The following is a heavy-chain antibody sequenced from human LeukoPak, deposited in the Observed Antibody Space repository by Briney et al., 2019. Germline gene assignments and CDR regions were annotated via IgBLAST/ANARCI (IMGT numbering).Heavy chain of an antibody. CDR1: GFTFSSYG. CDR3: AKDRLTYYYDSSGYYYLPPFDY. Sequence: GGSLRLSCAASGFTFSSYGMSWVRQAPGKGLEWVSAISGSGGSTYYADSVKGRFTISRDNSKNTLYLQMNSLRAEDTAVYYCAKDRLTYYYDSSGYYYLPPFDYWGQGTLVTVSS. J-gene: IGHJ4*02. V-gene: IGHV3-23*01. D-gene: IGHD3-22*01. CDR2: ISGSGGST.